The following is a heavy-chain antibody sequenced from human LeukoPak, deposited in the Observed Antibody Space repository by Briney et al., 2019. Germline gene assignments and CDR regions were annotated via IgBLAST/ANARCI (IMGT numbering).Heavy chain of an antibody. D-gene: IGHD3-22*01. CDR2: FDPEDGET. Sequence: ASVKVSCKVSGYTLTELSMHWVRQAPGKGLEWMGGFDPEDGETIYAQKFQGRVTMTEDTSTDTAYMELSSLRSEDTAVYYCGTYDSSGYYYFDYWGQGTLVTVSS. J-gene: IGHJ4*02. CDR3: GTYDSSGYYYFDY. V-gene: IGHV1-24*01. CDR1: GYTLTELS.